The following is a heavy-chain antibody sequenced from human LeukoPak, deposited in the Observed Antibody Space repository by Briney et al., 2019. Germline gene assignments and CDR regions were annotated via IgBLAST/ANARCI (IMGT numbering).Heavy chain of an antibody. CDR2: ISDSGAHT. CDR3: AKGRILWFGEQSDFDY. Sequence: GGSLRLSCAASGFTFTKYGMSWVRQAPGKGLEYISTISDSGAHTYYADFAKGRFTVSRDNSKNMVFLEVNSLRAEDTATYFCAKGRILWFGEQSDFDYWGQGTLVTVSS. D-gene: IGHD3-10*01. V-gene: IGHV3-23*01. CDR1: GFTFTKYG. J-gene: IGHJ4*02.